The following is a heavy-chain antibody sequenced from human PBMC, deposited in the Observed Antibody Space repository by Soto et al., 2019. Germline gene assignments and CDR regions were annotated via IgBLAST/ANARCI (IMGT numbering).Heavy chain of an antibody. D-gene: IGHD3-10*01. CDR1: GYTFTGYY. J-gene: IGHJ3*02. CDR2: INPNSGGT. Sequence: PSVKVSCKASGYTFTGYYMHWVRQAPGQGLEWMGWINPNSGGTNYAQKFQGRVTMTRDTSISTAYMELSRLRSDDTAVYYWASPTSDSDGDAFDIWGQGTMVTVS. CDR3: ASPTSDSDGDAFDI. V-gene: IGHV1-2*02.